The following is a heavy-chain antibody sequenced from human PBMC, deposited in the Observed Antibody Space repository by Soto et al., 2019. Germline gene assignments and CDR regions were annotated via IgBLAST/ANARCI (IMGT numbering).Heavy chain of an antibody. Sequence: QVQLVESGGGVVQPGRSLRLSCATSGFTFSSYAIHWVRQAPGNGLEWEAVISYDGSNKNYADSVKGRFTISRDNSKNTVDLQMNSLRAEDTSVYYCARDGVGVVPAAIRFDYWGQGTLVTVSS. CDR3: ARDGVGVVPAAIRFDY. D-gene: IGHD2-2*01. J-gene: IGHJ4*02. V-gene: IGHV3-30-3*01. CDR1: GFTFSSYA. CDR2: ISYDGSNK.